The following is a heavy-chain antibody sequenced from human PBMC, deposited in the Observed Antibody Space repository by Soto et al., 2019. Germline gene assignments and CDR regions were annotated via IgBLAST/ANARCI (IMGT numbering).Heavy chain of an antibody. CDR3: ARVSSPDDYGDYVGWYFDL. CDR2: ISAYNGNT. Sequence: QVQLVQSGAEVKKPGASVKVSCKASGYTFTSYGISWVRQAPGQGLEWMGWISAYNGNTNYAQKLQGRVTMTTDTSTSTAYMELRSLRSDDTAVYYCARVSSPDDYGDYVGWYFDLWGRGTLVTGSS. V-gene: IGHV1-18*01. D-gene: IGHD4-17*01. CDR1: GYTFTSYG. J-gene: IGHJ2*01.